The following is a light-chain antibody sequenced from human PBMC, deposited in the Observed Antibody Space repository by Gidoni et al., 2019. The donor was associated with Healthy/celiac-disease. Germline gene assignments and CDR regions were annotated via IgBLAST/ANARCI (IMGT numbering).Light chain of an antibody. CDR2: EVS. CDR1: SSDVGGYNY. CDR3: SSYAGSNNLHVV. V-gene: IGLV2-8*01. J-gene: IGLJ2*01. Sequence: QSALTQPPSAPGSPGPSVTISCTGTSSDVGGYNYVSWYQQHPGKAPKLMIYEVSKRPSGVPDRFSGSKSGNTASLTVSGLQAEDEADYYCSSYAGSNNLHVVFGGGTKLTVL.